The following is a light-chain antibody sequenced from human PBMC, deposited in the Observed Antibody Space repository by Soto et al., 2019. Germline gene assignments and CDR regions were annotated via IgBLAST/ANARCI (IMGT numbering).Light chain of an antibody. J-gene: IGLJ3*02. CDR1: SSNIGNNY. V-gene: IGLV1-51*02. CDR3: GTWDSGLSIGV. CDR2: ENN. Sequence: QSVLTQPPSVSAAPGQKVTISCSGSSSNIGNNYVSWYQHLPGTASKLLIHENNKRPSGIPDRFSGSKSGTSATLGITGLQTGDEADYYCGTWDSGLSIGVLGGGTKLTVL.